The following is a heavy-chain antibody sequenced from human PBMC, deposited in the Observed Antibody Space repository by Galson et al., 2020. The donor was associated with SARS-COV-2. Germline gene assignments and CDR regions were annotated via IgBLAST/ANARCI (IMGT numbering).Heavy chain of an antibody. CDR2: INHSGST. J-gene: IGHJ4*02. CDR3: ARGRASDILTGYYFDY. CDR1: GGSFSGYY. V-gene: IGHV4-34*01. Sequence: SETLSLTCAVYGGSFSGYYWSWIRQPPGKGLEWIGEINHSGSTNYNPSLKSRVTISVDTSKNQFSLKLSSVTAADTAVYYCARGRASDILTGYYFDYWGQGTLVTVSS. D-gene: IGHD3-9*01.